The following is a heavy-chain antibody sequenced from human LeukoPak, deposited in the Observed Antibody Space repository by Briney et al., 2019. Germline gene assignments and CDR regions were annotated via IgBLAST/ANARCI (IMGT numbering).Heavy chain of an antibody. V-gene: IGHV3-33*06. CDR1: GFTFSSYG. Sequence: GSLRLSCAASGFTFSSYGMHWVRQAPGKGLEWVAVIWYDGSNKYYADSVKGRFTISRDNSKNTLYLQMSSLRAEDTAVYYCAKAVADAFDIWGQGTMVTVSS. CDR3: AKAVADAFDI. J-gene: IGHJ3*02. D-gene: IGHD6-19*01. CDR2: IWYDGSNK.